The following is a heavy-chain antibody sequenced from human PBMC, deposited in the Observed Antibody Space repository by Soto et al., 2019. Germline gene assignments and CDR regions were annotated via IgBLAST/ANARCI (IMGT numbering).Heavy chain of an antibody. CDR2: ISTYTGNT. D-gene: IGHD3-10*01. Sequence: QVHLVQSGAEVKKPGASVKVSFMASGYTFTNYDINWMRQAPGQGLEWMEWISTYTGNTNYAQKLQGRVTMTTDTSTSKAYMELRSLRSDDTAVYYCARGYYYGSGRPTPGGMDVWGQGTTVTVSS. CDR3: ARGYYYGSGRPTPGGMDV. V-gene: IGHV1-18*01. CDR1: GYTFTNYD. J-gene: IGHJ6*02.